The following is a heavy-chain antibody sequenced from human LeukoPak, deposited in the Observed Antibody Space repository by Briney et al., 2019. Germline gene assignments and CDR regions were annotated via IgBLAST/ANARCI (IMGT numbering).Heavy chain of an antibody. D-gene: IGHD3-10*01. Sequence: SQTLSLTCAISGDSVSSNSAAWNWIRQSPSRGLKWLGRTYYRSKWYNDYAVSVKSRITINPDTSKNQFSLQLNSVTPEDTAVYYCARAAPYYYGSGSSNYFDYWGQGTLVTVSS. V-gene: IGHV6-1*01. CDR3: ARAAPYYYGSGSSNYFDY. CDR2: TYYRSKWYN. CDR1: GDSVSSNSAA. J-gene: IGHJ4*02.